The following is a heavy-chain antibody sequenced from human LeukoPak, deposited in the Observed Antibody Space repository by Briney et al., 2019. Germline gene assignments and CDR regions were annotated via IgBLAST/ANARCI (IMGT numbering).Heavy chain of an antibody. CDR2: ISYDGSNK. CDR3: AKDAQTTLDY. D-gene: IGHD1-1*01. V-gene: IGHV3-30*04. Sequence: GGSLRLSCAASGFTFNTYAMHWVRQAPGKGLEWVAVISYDGSNKYYGGSVKGRFTITRDNSKNTLYLQMNSLRGEDTAIYYCAKDAQTTLDYWGQGTLVTVSS. J-gene: IGHJ4*02. CDR1: GFTFNTYA.